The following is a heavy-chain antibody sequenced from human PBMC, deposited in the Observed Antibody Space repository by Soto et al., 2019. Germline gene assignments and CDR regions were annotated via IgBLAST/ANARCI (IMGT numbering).Heavy chain of an antibody. CDR1: GFSLTTGGVG. J-gene: IGHJ4*02. CDR2: IYWDDDE. V-gene: IGHV2-5*02. Sequence: QITLKESGPTLVKPTQTLTLTCDFSGFSLTTGGVGVGWVRQPPGEALEWLALIYWDDDERYNPSLKTRLTITGDPSKNQVVLIMTSMDPVDTATYYCSHSRNLITEDAQVGDFDYWGQGTLVTVSS. D-gene: IGHD3-10*01. CDR3: SHSRNLITEDAQVGDFDY.